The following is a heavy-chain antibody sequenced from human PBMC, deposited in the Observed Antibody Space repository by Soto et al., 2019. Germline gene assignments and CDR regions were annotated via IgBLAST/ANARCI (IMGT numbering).Heavy chain of an antibody. CDR1: GYTFTSYY. CDR3: ARGSDFLRYFDWLLTGFDY. Sequence: ASVKVSCKASGYTFTSYYMHWVRQAPGQGLEWIGIINPSGGSTSYAQKFQGRVTMTRDTSTSTVYMELSSLRSEDTAVYYCARGSDFLRYFDWLLTGFDYWGQGTLVTVS. D-gene: IGHD3-9*01. CDR2: INPSGGST. J-gene: IGHJ4*02. V-gene: IGHV1-46*01.